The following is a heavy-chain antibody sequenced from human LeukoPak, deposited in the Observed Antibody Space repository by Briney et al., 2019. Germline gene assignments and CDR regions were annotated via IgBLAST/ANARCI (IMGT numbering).Heavy chain of an antibody. D-gene: IGHD6-19*01. J-gene: IGHJ6*03. CDR2: ISGSGGST. CDR1: GFTFSSYG. V-gene: IGHV3-23*01. CDR3: AKTGRYSSNYYYMDV. Sequence: GGSLRLSCAASGFTFSSYGMSWVRQAPGKGLEWVSAISGSGGSTYYADSVKGRFTISRDNSKNTLYLQMNSLRAEDTAVYYCAKTGRYSSNYYYMDVWGKGTTVTISS.